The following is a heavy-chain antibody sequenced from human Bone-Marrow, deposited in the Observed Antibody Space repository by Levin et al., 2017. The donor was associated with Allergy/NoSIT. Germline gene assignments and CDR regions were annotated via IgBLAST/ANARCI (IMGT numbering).Heavy chain of an antibody. J-gene: IGHJ4*02. CDR3: ATGFLQTY. D-gene: IGHD3-3*01. CDR1: GLTFNTPW. Sequence: GESLKISCAASGLTFNTPWMNWVRQAPGKGLEWVGRIISKNDGGTTDYAAPVKGRFTISRDDSKNILYLHMNSLTAEDTAVYYCATGFLQTYWGQGTLVTVSS. V-gene: IGHV3-15*01. CDR2: IISKNDGGTT.